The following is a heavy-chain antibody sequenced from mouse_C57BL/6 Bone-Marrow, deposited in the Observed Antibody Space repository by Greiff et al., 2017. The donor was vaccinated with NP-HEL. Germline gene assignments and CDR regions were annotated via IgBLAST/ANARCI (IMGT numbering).Heavy chain of an antibody. CDR2: IDPSDSYT. Sequence: VKLQQPGAELVKPGASVKLSCKASGYTFTSYWMQWVKQRPGQGLEWIGEIDPSDSYTNYNQKFKGKATLTVDTSSSTAYMQLSSLTSEDSAVYYCARVNYYGLYYFDYWGQGTTLTVSS. V-gene: IGHV1-50*01. D-gene: IGHD1-1*01. CDR1: GYTFTSYW. CDR3: ARVNYYGLYYFDY. J-gene: IGHJ2*01.